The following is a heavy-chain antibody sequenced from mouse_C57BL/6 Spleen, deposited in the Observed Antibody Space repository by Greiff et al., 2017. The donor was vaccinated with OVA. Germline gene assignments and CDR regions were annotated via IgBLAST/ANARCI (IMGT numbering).Heavy chain of an antibody. J-gene: IGHJ3*01. CDR3: ARRGGNYGPWFAY. V-gene: IGHV5-6*02. Sequence: DVKLVESGGDLVKPGGSLKLSCAASGFTFSSYGMSWVRQTPDKRLEWVATISSGGSYTYYPDSVKGRFTISRDNAKNTLYLQMSSLKSEDTAMYYCARRGGNYGPWFAYWGQGTLVTVSA. CDR2: ISSGGSYT. D-gene: IGHD2-1*01. CDR1: GFTFSSYG.